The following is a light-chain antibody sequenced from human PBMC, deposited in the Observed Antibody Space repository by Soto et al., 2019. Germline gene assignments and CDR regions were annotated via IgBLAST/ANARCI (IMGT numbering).Light chain of an antibody. Sequence: QSALTQPRSVSGSPGQSVTISCTGTSSDVGGYNYVSWYQQHPGKAPKLMIYDVSKRPSGVPDRFSGSKSGNTASLTISGLQAEDEADYYCCSYAGSYPGVFGGGTK. CDR1: SSDVGGYNY. J-gene: IGLJ3*02. CDR2: DVS. CDR3: CSYAGSYPGV. V-gene: IGLV2-11*01.